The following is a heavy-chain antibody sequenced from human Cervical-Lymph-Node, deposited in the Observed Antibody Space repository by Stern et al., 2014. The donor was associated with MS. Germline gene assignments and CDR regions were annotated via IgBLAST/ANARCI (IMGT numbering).Heavy chain of an antibody. CDR1: GFIFSDFH. Sequence: QVQLVQSGAEVKKPGASVKVSCKASGFIFSDFHMHWVRQAPGQGLEWMGRITPNSGGTNYAQKFQGRVTMTRDTSISTAYLELSRLTSDDTAVYYCARSMQQWLADFDFWGQGTLVTVSS. J-gene: IGHJ4*02. CDR2: ITPNSGGT. V-gene: IGHV1-2*06. CDR3: ARSMQQWLADFDF. D-gene: IGHD6-19*01.